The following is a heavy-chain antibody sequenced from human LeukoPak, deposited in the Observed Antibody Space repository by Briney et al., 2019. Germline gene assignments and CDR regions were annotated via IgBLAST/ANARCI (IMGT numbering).Heavy chain of an antibody. D-gene: IGHD3-22*01. CDR1: GFTFSTYS. J-gene: IGHJ4*02. CDR3: TSGSGYYLDY. V-gene: IGHV3-48*02. CDR2: ISRSSTTI. Sequence: GGSLRLSCAASGFTFSTYSMNWVRQAPGKGLEWLSYISRSSTTIYNADSVKGRFTISRDNAKNSLYLQMNSLRDEDTAVYYCTSGSGYYLDYWGQGTLVTVSS.